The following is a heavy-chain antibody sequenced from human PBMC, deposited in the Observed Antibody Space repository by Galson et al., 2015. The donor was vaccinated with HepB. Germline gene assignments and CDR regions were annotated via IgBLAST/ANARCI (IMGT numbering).Heavy chain of an antibody. CDR3: ARDPLPPLYGSGSYLDY. CDR2: IWYDGSNK. D-gene: IGHD3-10*01. Sequence: SLRLSCAASGFTFSSYGMHWVRQAPGKGLEWVAVIWYDGSNKYYADSVKGRFTISRDNSKNTLYLQMNSLRAEDTAVYYCARDPLPPLYGSGSYLDYWGQGTLVTVSS. CDR1: GFTFSSYG. J-gene: IGHJ4*02. V-gene: IGHV3-33*08.